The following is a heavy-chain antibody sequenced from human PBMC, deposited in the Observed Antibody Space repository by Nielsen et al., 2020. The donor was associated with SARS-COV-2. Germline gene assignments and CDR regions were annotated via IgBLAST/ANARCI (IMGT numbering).Heavy chain of an antibody. D-gene: IGHD1-26*01. CDR1: GFPFSSFA. Sequence: GGSLRLSCAASGFPFSSFAMHWVRQAPGKGLGWVAVISFDGSDEYSADSVKGRFTISRDNAKNTLYLQMTSLRTEDTAVYYCAREDSWELRRTYDALDIWGQGTMVSVSS. CDR2: ISFDGSDE. CDR3: AREDSWELRRTYDALDI. J-gene: IGHJ3*02. V-gene: IGHV3-30-3*01.